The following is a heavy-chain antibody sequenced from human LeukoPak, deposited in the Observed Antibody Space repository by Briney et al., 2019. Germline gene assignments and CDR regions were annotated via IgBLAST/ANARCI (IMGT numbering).Heavy chain of an antibody. CDR1: GFTFSNTW. D-gene: IGHD5-24*01. CDR2: IKTKSEGGTT. Sequence: PGGPLRLSCVGSGFTFSNTWMNWVRRAPGKGLEWVGSIKTKSEGGTTHYAAHVKGRFTISRDDSKKTIFLQMNSLKIEDTAIYFCAADLDAYNTLDSWGQGALVTVSS. V-gene: IGHV3-15*01. J-gene: IGHJ4*02. CDR3: AADLDAYNTLDS.